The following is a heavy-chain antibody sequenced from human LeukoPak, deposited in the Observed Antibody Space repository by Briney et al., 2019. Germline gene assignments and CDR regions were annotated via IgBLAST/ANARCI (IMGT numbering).Heavy chain of an antibody. CDR1: GFTFSSYG. CDR3: AKDYGLYYDSSGFDY. D-gene: IGHD3-22*01. Sequence: GTSPRLSCAASGFTFSSYGMHWVRQAPGKGLEWVALIWYDGTNKYYADSVKGRFTISRDNSKNTLYLQMNSLRAEDTAVYCCAKDYGLYYDSSGFDYWGQGTLVTVSS. V-gene: IGHV3-33*06. J-gene: IGHJ4*02. CDR2: IWYDGTNK.